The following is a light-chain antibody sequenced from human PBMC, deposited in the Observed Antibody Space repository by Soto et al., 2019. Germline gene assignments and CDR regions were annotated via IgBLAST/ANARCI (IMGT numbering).Light chain of an antibody. J-gene: IGLJ1*01. Sequence: QLVLTQPPSVSGAPGQRITISCTGSSSNIGTGYVVNWYQQLPGTAPKFFISSNNNRPSGVPDRVSASKSGTSASLAITGLRAEDEADYYCQSYDTRLSGYVFGAGTKLTVL. CDR3: QSYDTRLSGYV. CDR2: SNN. V-gene: IGLV1-40*01. CDR1: SSNIGTGYV.